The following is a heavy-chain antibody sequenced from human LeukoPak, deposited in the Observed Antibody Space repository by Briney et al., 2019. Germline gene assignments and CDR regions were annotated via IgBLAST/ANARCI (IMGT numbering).Heavy chain of an antibody. V-gene: IGHV3-11*01. CDR1: GFTFSDYY. D-gene: IGHD2-21*01. CDR2: MSGRGYPI. Sequence: PGGSLRLSCAAAGFTFSDYYMAWVRQAPGKGLEWISYMSGRGYPIYYADTVRGRFTISRDNAKSSLYLQMTSLRAEDTAVYFCARVGIALAVPFDFWGQGFPVIVSS. CDR3: ARVGIALAVPFDF. J-gene: IGHJ4*02.